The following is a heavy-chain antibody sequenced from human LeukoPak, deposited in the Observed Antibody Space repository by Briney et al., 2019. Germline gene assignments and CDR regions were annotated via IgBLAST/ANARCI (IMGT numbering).Heavy chain of an antibody. CDR3: ARGGYGGYYYYMDV. CDR2: INHSGST. Sequence: PSETLSLTCAVYGGSFSGYYWSWIRQPPGKGLEWIGEINHSGSTNYNPSLKSRVTISVDTSKNQFSLKLSSVTAADTAVYYCARGGYGGYYYYMDVWGKGTTVTVSS. D-gene: IGHD5-18*01. CDR1: GGSFSGYY. J-gene: IGHJ6*03. V-gene: IGHV4-34*01.